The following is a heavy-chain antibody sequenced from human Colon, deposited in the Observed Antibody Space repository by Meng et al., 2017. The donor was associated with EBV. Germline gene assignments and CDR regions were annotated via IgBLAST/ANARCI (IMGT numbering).Heavy chain of an antibody. J-gene: IGHJ4*02. Sequence: LQESGPGLVTPLQTLSPPGTVSGGSVVSGGYSWTWNRQQPGKGLEWFWNIYYSESTFYYPSLKRRVIISIDTSKNQFSLNLRSVTAADTAVYYCARVSSGWDYFDYWGQGTLVTVSS. CDR3: ARVSSGWDYFDY. CDR2: IYYSEST. V-gene: IGHV4-31*03. D-gene: IGHD6-19*01. CDR1: GGSVVSGGYS.